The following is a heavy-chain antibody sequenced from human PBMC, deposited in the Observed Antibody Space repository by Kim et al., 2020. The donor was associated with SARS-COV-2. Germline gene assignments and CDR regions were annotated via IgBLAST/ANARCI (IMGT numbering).Heavy chain of an antibody. CDR3: ATLKGGGYSYGSYYYYGMDV. Sequence: SETLSLTCAVYGGSFSGYYWSWIRQPPGKGLEWIGEINHSGSTNYNPSLKSRVTISVDTSKNQFSLKLSSVTAADTAVYYCATLKGGGYSYGSYYYYGMDVWGQGTTVTVSS. CDR2: INHSGST. J-gene: IGHJ6*02. D-gene: IGHD5-18*01. CDR1: GGSFSGYY. V-gene: IGHV4-34*01.